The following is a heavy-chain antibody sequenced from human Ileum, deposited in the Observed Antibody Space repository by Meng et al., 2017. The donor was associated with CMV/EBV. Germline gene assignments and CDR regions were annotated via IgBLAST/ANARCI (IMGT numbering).Heavy chain of an antibody. CDR2: INGGDFRKTDFPV. CDR3: AISPKDVLLPVAMTG. Sequence: GGSLRLSCAASGFTFSDYYMTWIRQVPGKGLEWVASINGGDFRKTDFPVQYAEFVKGRFTISRDNAKKSLYLQMNSLRAEDTAVYYSAISPKDVLLPVAMTGWGQGTLVTVSS. D-gene: IGHD3-22*01. CDR1: GFTFSDYY. J-gene: IGHJ4*01. V-gene: IGHV3-11*01.